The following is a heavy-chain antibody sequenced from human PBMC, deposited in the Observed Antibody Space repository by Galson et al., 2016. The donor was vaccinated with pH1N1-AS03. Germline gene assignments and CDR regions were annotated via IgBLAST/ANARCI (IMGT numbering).Heavy chain of an antibody. D-gene: IGHD1-1*01. J-gene: IGHJ5*02. CDR1: GFNFASYS. CDR3: TRLTGSGP. Sequence: SLRLSCAASGFNFASYSMNWVRQAPGKGLEWVSYINSRSSSILYGDSVKGRFTISRDNAKNSLYLQMIALRDDDTAVYYCTRLTGSGPWGQGTLVTVSS. V-gene: IGHV3-48*02. CDR2: INSRSSSI.